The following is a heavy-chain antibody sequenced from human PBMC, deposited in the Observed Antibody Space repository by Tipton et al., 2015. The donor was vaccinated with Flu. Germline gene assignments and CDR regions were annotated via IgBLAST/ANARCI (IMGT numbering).Heavy chain of an antibody. J-gene: IGHJ6*03. CDR3: ARARRFLEWQFYYYYMDV. D-gene: IGHD3-3*01. CDR2: ISSSGST. Sequence: GLVKPSETLSLTCTVSGDSTSSSDYYWGWIRQSPGKGLEWIGYISSSGSTNYIPSLKSRVTTSVDTSKNHFSLKLSSVTAADTAVYFCARARRFLEWQFYYYYMDVWGKGTTVTVSS. CDR1: GDSTSSSDYY. V-gene: IGHV4-61*03.